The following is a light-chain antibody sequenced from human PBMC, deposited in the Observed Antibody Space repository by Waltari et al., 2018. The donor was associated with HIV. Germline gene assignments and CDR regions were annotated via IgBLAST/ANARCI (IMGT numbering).Light chain of an antibody. CDR1: SSDVGGYNL. V-gene: IGLV2-23*02. Sequence: QSALTQPASVSGSPGQSITISCTGTSSDVGGYNLVSWYQPHPGKAPKLMIYEVSKRPAGCSNRFSDSKCGNTASLTISGLQAEDWADYYCCAYAGSTTYVIFGGGTKLTVL. CDR3: CAYAGSTTYVI. CDR2: EVS. J-gene: IGLJ2*01.